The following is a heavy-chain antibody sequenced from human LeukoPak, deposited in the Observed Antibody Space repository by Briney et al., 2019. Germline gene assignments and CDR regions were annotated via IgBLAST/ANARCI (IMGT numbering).Heavy chain of an antibody. Sequence: SGGSLRLSCAASGFTFYTYAMNGLRQAPGGRVEWVANICGSADKTYYADCVNGRFTISRDHSKNTLFLQMKGLRAEDTALYYCAKQVGINVFDYWGQGTLVTVSS. CDR2: ICGSADKT. CDR1: GFTFYTYA. CDR3: AKQVGINVFDY. D-gene: IGHD1-26*01. V-gene: IGHV3-23*01. J-gene: IGHJ4*02.